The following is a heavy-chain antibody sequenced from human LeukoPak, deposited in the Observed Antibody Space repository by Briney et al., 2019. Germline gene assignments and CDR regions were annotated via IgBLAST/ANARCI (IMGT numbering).Heavy chain of an antibody. J-gene: IGHJ4*02. D-gene: IGHD3-9*01. CDR2: IYYSGST. V-gene: IGHV4-39*01. Sequence: SETLSLTCTVSGGSISSSSYYWGWIRQPPGKGLEWIGCIYYSGSTYYNPSLKSRVTISVDTSKNQFSLKLSSVTAADTAVYYCARPSYYDILTGYTKDYWGQGTLVTVSS. CDR1: GGSISSSSYY. CDR3: ARPSYYDILTGYTKDY.